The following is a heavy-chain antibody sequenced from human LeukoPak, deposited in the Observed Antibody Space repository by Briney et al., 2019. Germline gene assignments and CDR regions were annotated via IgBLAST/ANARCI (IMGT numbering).Heavy chain of an antibody. D-gene: IGHD6-19*01. CDR2: INWNGGST. Sequence: GGSLRLSCAASGFTFDDYGMSWVRQAPGKGLEWVSGINWNGGSTGYADSVKGRFTISRDNAKNSLYLQMKSLRAEDTALYYCARDGTLYSSGCPDYWGQGTLVTVSS. CDR3: ARDGTLYSSGCPDY. J-gene: IGHJ4*02. CDR1: GFTFDDYG. V-gene: IGHV3-20*04.